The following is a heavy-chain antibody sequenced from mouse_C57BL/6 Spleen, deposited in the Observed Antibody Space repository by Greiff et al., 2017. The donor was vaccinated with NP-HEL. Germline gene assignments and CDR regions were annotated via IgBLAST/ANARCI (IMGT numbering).Heavy chain of an antibody. CDR1: GYTFTDYN. Sequence: EVQLQQSGPELVKPGASVKMSCKASGYTFTDYNMHWVKQSHGKSLEWIGYINPNNGGTSYNQKFKGKATLTVNKSSSTAYMELRSLTSEDSAVYYCARWAYYSNLYYFDYWGQGTTLTVAS. D-gene: IGHD2-5*01. CDR2: INPNNGGT. J-gene: IGHJ2*01. CDR3: ARWAYYSNLYYFDY. V-gene: IGHV1-22*01.